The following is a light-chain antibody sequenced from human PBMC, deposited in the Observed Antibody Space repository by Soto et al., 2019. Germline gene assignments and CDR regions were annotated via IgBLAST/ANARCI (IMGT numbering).Light chain of an antibody. Sequence: EIVLTQSPASLSLPPGERATLSCRASQSVDSFLAWYQQKPGRTPRLLISETSNRATGIPARFSGSGSGTDFSLTISRLEPEDFAVYYCQVRTDWPPFKYTFGQGTKLEVK. CDR1: QSVDSF. J-gene: IGKJ2*01. V-gene: IGKV3-11*01. CDR3: QVRTDWPPFKYT. CDR2: ETS.